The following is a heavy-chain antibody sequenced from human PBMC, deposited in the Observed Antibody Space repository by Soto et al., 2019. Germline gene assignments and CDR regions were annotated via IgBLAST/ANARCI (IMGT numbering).Heavy chain of an antibody. CDR1: GFTFSSYA. CDR3: ARDLGDAFDI. Sequence: GGSLRLSCAATGFTFSSYAMHWVRQAPGKGLEWVAVISYDGSNKYYADSVKGRFTISRDNSKNTLYLQMNSLRAEDTAVYYCARDLGDAFDIWGQGTMVTVSS. V-gene: IGHV3-30*04. CDR2: ISYDGSNK. J-gene: IGHJ3*02.